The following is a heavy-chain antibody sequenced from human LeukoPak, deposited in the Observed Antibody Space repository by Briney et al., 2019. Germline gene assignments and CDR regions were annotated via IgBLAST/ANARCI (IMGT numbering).Heavy chain of an antibody. Sequence: PGGSLRLSCAASGFTFSDSYMSWIRQAPGKGLEWIAFIGGSGSLIYYADSVKGRFTISRDNDKNSLYMQMTTQRAEDTAVYYCARDHRQQLGNWFDPWGQGTLVTVSS. J-gene: IGHJ5*02. CDR2: IGGSGSLI. V-gene: IGHV3-11*04. CDR3: ARDHRQQLGNWFDP. D-gene: IGHD6-13*01. CDR1: GFTFSDSY.